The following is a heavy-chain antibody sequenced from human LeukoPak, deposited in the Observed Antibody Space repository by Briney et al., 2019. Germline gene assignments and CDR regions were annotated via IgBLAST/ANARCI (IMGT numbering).Heavy chain of an antibody. Sequence: RPSETLSLTCAVSGYSISSGYYWGWIRQPPGKGLEWIGSIYHSGSTYYNPSLKSRVTISVDTSKNQFSLKLSSVTAADTAVCYCARHPQYRLLSEFDYWGQGTLVTVSS. J-gene: IGHJ4*02. CDR2: IYHSGST. D-gene: IGHD2-2*01. CDR3: ARHPQYRLLSEFDY. V-gene: IGHV4-38-2*01. CDR1: GYSISSGYY.